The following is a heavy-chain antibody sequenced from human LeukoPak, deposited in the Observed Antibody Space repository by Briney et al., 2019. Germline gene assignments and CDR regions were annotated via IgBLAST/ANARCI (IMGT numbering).Heavy chain of an antibody. J-gene: IGHJ4*02. CDR3: PRDGFVALGYYYDSSGYYPLDY. CDR2: IYYSGST. D-gene: IGHD3-22*01. Sequence: PSETLSLTCTDSVGSISSYYWSWIRDPLGKGLEWMGHIYYSGSTNYNPSPKSRATISVDTSKNQFSLQLSSVTAADTAVYYCPRDGFVALGYYYDSSGYYPLDYGGQGTLVTVSS. V-gene: IGHV4-59*01. CDR1: VGSISSYY.